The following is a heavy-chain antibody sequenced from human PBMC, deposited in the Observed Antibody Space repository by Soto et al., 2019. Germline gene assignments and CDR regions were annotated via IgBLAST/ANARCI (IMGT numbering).Heavy chain of an antibody. Sequence: PSQTLSLTCAISGDSVSSNSAAWNWIRQSPSRGLEWLGRTYYRSKWYNDYAVSVKSRITINPDTSNNQFSLQLNSLTPEDTAVFSCPRDSGTWAYGMDAWAQGTTVTVSS. CDR1: GDSVSSNSAA. V-gene: IGHV6-1*01. J-gene: IGHJ6*02. D-gene: IGHD7-27*01. CDR2: TYYRSKWYN. CDR3: PRDSGTWAYGMDA.